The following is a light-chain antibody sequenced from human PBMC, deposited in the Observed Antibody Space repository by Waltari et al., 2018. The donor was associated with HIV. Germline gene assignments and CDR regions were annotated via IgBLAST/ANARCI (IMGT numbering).Light chain of an antibody. CDR1: SSNIGSNT. CDR2: SNN. Sequence: QSVLTQPPSASGTPGQRVTISCSGSSSNIGSNTVNWYQQLPGTAPKPLSYSNNQRPSGVPDRFSGSKAGTSASRAISGLQSEDEADYYCAAWDDSLNGSYVFGTGTKVTVL. J-gene: IGLJ1*01. CDR3: AAWDDSLNGSYV. V-gene: IGLV1-44*01.